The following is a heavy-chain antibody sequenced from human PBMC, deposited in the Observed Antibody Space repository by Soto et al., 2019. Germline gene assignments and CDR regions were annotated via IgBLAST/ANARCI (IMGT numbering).Heavy chain of an antibody. CDR2: IKSKTDGGTT. J-gene: IGHJ6*03. Sequence: GGSLRLSCAASGFTFSNAWMSWVRQAPGKGLEWVGRIKSKTDGGTTDYAAPVKGRFTISRDDSKNTLYLQMNSLKTEDTAVYYCTTVTVSQLPPLYYYYYMDVWGKGTTVTVSS. CDR1: GFTFSNAW. D-gene: IGHD2-2*01. V-gene: IGHV3-15*01. CDR3: TTVTVSQLPPLYYYYYMDV.